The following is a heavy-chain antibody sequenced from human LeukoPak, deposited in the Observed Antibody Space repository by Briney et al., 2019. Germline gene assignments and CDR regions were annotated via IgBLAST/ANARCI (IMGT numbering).Heavy chain of an antibody. Sequence: SETLSLTCTVSGGSISSSSYYWGWIRQPPGKGLEWIGSIYYSGSTYYNPSLKSRVTISVDTSKNQFSLKLSSVTAADTAVYYCARGLPIVVVVAATYYDYWGQGTLVTVSS. CDR1: GGSISSSSYY. J-gene: IGHJ4*02. CDR2: IYYSGST. D-gene: IGHD2-15*01. CDR3: ARGLPIVVVVAATYYDY. V-gene: IGHV4-39*01.